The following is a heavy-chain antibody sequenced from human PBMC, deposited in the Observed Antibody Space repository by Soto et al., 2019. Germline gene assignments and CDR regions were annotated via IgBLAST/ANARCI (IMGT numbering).Heavy chain of an antibody. Sequence: ASVKVSCKASGYTFTSYGISWVRQAPGQGLEWMGWISAYNGNTNYAQKLQGRVTMTTDTSTSTAYMELRSLRSDDTAVYYCARGVSFAGWNFTRGSWFDPWGQGTLVTVSS. CDR3: ARGVSFAGWNFTRGSWFDP. D-gene: IGHD1-7*01. CDR1: GYTFTSYG. CDR2: ISAYNGNT. V-gene: IGHV1-18*04. J-gene: IGHJ5*02.